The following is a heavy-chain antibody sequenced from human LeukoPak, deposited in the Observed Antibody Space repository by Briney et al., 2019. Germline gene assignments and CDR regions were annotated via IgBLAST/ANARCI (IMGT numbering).Heavy chain of an antibody. CDR3: GRNAAYCLDY. CDR1: GFTFSSYS. J-gene: IGHJ4*02. V-gene: IGHV4-34*01. CDR2: IHHDGNT. Sequence: PGGSLRLSCAASGFTFSSYSMNWVRQAPGKGLEWIGEIHHDGNTNYNPSLKSRVTISVDTSKNQFSLRVTSVSAADTAIYYCGRNAAYCLDYWGQGSLVTVSS. D-gene: IGHD1-26*01.